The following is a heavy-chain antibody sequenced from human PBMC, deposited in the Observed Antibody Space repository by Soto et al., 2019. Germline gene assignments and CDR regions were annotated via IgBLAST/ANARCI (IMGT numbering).Heavy chain of an antibody. D-gene: IGHD1-1*01. CDR3: ARHPTIVRFENSLDV. CDR1: GGSVSGYY. CDR2: IYYTGTT. J-gene: IGHJ6*02. V-gene: IGHV4-59*08. Sequence: SETLSLTCTVSGGSVSGYYWSWIRQPPGKGLEWIGYIYYTGTTIYSPSLDRRVTLSVDRAKDQVSLKLTSVTPADTAVYYCARHPTIVRFENSLDVWGQGTMVTVSS.